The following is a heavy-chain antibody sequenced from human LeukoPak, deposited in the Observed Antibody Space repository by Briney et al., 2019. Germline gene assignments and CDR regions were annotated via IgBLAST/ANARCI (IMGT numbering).Heavy chain of an antibody. CDR1: GASVSSQNY. CDR2: ISSTGGST. V-gene: IGHV3-64*01. Sequence: ETLSLTCTVSGASVSSQNYYWGWVRQAPGKGLEYVSGISSTGGSTTFANTVKDRFTISRDNSKNTLYLQMGSLRAEDMAVYYCARGSGTHYYHYSMDVWGQGTTVTVSS. J-gene: IGHJ6*02. D-gene: IGHD3-10*01. CDR3: ARGSGTHYYHYSMDV.